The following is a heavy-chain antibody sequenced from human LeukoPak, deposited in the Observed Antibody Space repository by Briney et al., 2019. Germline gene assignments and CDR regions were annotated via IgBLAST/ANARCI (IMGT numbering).Heavy chain of an antibody. Sequence: ASVKVSCKASGGTFSSYAISWVRQAPGQGLEWMGRIIPILGIANYAQKFQGRVTITADKSTSTAYMELSSLRSEDTAVYYCARGNNYYDSSAFDYWGQGTLVIVSS. CDR2: IIPILGIA. J-gene: IGHJ4*02. D-gene: IGHD3-22*01. V-gene: IGHV1-69*04. CDR3: ARGNNYYDSSAFDY. CDR1: GGTFSSYA.